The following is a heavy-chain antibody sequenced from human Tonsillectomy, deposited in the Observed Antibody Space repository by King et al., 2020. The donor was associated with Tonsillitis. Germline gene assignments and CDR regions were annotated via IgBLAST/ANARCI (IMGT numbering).Heavy chain of an antibody. D-gene: IGHD3-22*01. J-gene: IGHJ4*02. CDR1: GFSFRSYS. Sequence: LVESGGGLVKPGGSLRLSCAASGFSFRSYSINWVRQAPGKGLEWVSSISSSSNYIYYADSVMGRFTISRDNAKNSLYLQMNSLRAEDTAVYFFARGDSSGYYYFDYWGQGTLVTVSS. V-gene: IGHV3-21*01. CDR2: ISSSSNYI. CDR3: ARGDSSGYYYFDY.